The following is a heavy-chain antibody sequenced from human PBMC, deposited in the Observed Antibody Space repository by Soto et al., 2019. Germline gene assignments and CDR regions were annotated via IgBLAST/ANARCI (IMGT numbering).Heavy chain of an antibody. Sequence: EASVKVSCKASGGTFSSYAISWVRQAPGQGLEWMGGIIPIFGTANYAQKFQGRVTITADKSTSTAYMELSSLRSEDTAVYYCARSSEVGYFDYWGQGTLVTVSS. V-gene: IGHV1-69*06. D-gene: IGHD1-26*01. CDR1: GGTFSSYA. CDR3: ARSSEVGYFDY. J-gene: IGHJ4*02. CDR2: IIPIFGTA.